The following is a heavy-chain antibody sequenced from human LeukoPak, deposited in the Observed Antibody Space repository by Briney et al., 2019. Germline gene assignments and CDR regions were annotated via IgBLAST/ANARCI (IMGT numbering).Heavy chain of an antibody. Sequence: SQTLSLTCTVSGGSISSGGYYWSWIRQHPGKGLEWIGYIYYSGSTYYNPSLKSRVTISVDTSKNQFSLKLSSVTAADTAVYYCARVLGGARSSGYSILHFDYWGQGTLVTVSS. CDR2: IYYSGST. CDR3: ARVLGGARSSGYSILHFDY. D-gene: IGHD3-22*01. CDR1: GGSISSGGYY. J-gene: IGHJ4*02. V-gene: IGHV4-31*03.